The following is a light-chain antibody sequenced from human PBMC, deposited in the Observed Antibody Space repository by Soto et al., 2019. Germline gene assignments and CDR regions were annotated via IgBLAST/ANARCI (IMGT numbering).Light chain of an antibody. Sequence: QSALTQPASVSGSPGQSITISCTGTSSDIGSDKLISWYQHHPGRAPKIMIYEAFKRRSGVSDRFSGSRAGNTASLTISGLRAEDEADYYCCSYAGNITWVFGGGTKLTVL. V-gene: IGLV2-23*01. CDR1: SSDIGSDKL. CDR3: CSYAGNITWV. CDR2: EAF. J-gene: IGLJ3*02.